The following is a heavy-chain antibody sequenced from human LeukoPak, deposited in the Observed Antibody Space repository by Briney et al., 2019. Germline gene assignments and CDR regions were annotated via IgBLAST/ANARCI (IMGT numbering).Heavy chain of an antibody. D-gene: IGHD7-27*01. Sequence: PGGSLRLSCAASGFTFSSYSMTWVRQAPGTGLEWVANIKEDGSEKYYVDSVKGRFTISRDNAKNSLYLQMNSLRAEDTALYYCARGGPTGAPDYWGQGTLVTVSS. V-gene: IGHV3-7*01. J-gene: IGHJ4*02. CDR2: IKEDGSEK. CDR3: ARGGPTGAPDY. CDR1: GFTFSSYS.